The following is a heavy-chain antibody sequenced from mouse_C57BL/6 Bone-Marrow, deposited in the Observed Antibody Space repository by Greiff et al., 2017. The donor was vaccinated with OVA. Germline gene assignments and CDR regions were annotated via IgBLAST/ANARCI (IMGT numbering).Heavy chain of an antibody. V-gene: IGHV1-26*01. J-gene: IGHJ4*01. CDR2: INPNNGGT. CDR3: ARGDTTVVAHYYAMDY. CDR1: GYTFTDYY. Sequence: EVQLQQSGPELVKPGASVKISCKASGYTFTDYYMNWVKQSHGKSLEWIGDINPNNGGTSYNQKFKGKATLTVDKSSSTAYMELRSLTSEDSAVDYCARGDTTVVAHYYAMDYWGQGTSVTVSS. D-gene: IGHD1-1*01.